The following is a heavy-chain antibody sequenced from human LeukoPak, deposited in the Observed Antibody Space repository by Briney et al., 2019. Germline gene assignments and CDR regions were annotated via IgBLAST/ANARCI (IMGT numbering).Heavy chain of an antibody. CDR2: IIPIFGTA. J-gene: IGHJ3*02. Sequence: SVKVSCKACGGTFSSYAISWVRQAPGQWLEWMGGIIPIFGTANYAQKFQGRVTITTDESTSTAYMELSSLRSEDTAVYYCARPQTAGYYDSSGYYGDAFDIWGQGTMVTVSS. D-gene: IGHD3-22*01. V-gene: IGHV1-69*05. CDR3: ARPQTAGYYDSSGYYGDAFDI. CDR1: GGTFSSYA.